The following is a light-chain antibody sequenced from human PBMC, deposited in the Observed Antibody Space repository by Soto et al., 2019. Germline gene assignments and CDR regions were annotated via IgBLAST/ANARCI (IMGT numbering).Light chain of an antibody. CDR2: EVR. CDR3: SSFTSSETRV. Sequence: QSALTQPPSVSGSPGQSVTISCTGTSSDVGRYDRVSWYQQPPGTATKLIIYEVRNRPSGVPDRFSGSKSGNTASLTISGLQAEDEADYHCSSFTSSETRVFGGGTKLTVL. V-gene: IGLV2-18*02. CDR1: SSDVGRYDR. J-gene: IGLJ3*02.